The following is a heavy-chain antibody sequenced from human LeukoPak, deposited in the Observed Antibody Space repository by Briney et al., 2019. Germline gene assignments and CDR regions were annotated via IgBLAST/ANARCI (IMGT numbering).Heavy chain of an antibody. CDR2: INSGGSST. CDR3: ARDGLTETTRDSDY. D-gene: IGHD4-11*01. CDR1: GFTFSRYW. Sequence: GGSLRLSCAASGFTFSRYWMHWVRQAPGKGLVWVSRINSGGSSTSYADSVKGRFTISRDNAKNTLYLQMNSLTVEDTAVYYCARDGLTETTRDSDYWGQGTLVTVSS. J-gene: IGHJ4*02. V-gene: IGHV3-74*01.